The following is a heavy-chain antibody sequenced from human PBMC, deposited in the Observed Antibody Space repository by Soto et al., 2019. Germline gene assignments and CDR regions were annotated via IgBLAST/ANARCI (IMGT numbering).Heavy chain of an antibody. D-gene: IGHD2-15*01. V-gene: IGHV3-11*01. J-gene: IGHJ4*02. CDR1: GFTFSDCY. CDR2: FSSAGGTI. CDR3: AGGGWWGNFDN. Sequence: QAHVVEAGGGLVKPGASLRLSCTASGFTFSDCYMSWIRQAPVKGLEWVADFSSAGGTIFYADSVRGRFTISRDNAKNPLSLKLITVRAEDTAVYYCAGGGWWGNFDNWGQGTLVTVSS.